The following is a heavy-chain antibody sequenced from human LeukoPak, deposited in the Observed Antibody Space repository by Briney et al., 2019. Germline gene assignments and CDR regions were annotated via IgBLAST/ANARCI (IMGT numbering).Heavy chain of an antibody. CDR3: ARDLMGIAYRGAFYY. CDR2: IGGSGDTT. CDR1: GFTFSNYA. J-gene: IGHJ4*02. Sequence: PGGSLRLSCAASGFTFSNYAMTWVRQAPGKGLEWVSSIGGSGDTTYYADSVKGRFTISRDNAKNSLYLQMNSLRAEDTAVHYCARDLMGIAYRGAFYYWGQGTLVTVSS. D-gene: IGHD6-13*01. V-gene: IGHV3-11*01.